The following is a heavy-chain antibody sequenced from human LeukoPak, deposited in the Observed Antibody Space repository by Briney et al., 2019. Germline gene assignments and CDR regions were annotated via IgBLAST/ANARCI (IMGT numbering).Heavy chain of an antibody. Sequence: VASVKVSCKPSGYTFADYFIHWVRQAPGQGLEWMGRINANSGGTEYQQKFQGRVTMTRDTSISTAYVEVNWLISDDTAIYYCARDVSSTPNWEFDYWGQGTLVTVSS. D-gene: IGHD1-26*01. CDR1: GYTFADYF. J-gene: IGHJ4*02. V-gene: IGHV1-2*06. CDR3: ARDVSSTPNWEFDY. CDR2: INANSGGT.